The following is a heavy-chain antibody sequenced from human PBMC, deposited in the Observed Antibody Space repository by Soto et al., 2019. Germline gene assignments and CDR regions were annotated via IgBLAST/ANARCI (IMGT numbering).Heavy chain of an antibody. D-gene: IGHD6-19*01. J-gene: IGHJ4*02. CDR1: GFTFSSFA. CDR3: AKDLIYGYNSGRPFDS. V-gene: IGHV3-23*01. CDR2: IGSRGDST. Sequence: EVQLLESGGGLVQPGGSLRLSCAASGFTFSSFAMSWVRQAPGKGLEWVSAIGSRGDSTYYADSVTGRFTISRDNSKNTLYLQMNSLRAEDTAVYYCAKDLIYGYNSGRPFDSWGQGTLVTVSS.